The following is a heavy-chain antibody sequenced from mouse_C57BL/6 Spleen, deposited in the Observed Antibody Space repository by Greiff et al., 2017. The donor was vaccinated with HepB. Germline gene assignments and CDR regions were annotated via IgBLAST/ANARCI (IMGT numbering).Heavy chain of an antibody. Sequence: DVKLVESGEGLVKPGGSLKLSCAASGFTFSSYAMSWVRQTPEKRLEWVAYISSGGDYIYYADTVKGRFTISRDNARNTLYLQMSSLKSEDTAMYYCTRSSYYGSSYDYYAMDYWGQGTSVTVSS. V-gene: IGHV5-9-1*02. CDR2: ISSGGDYI. CDR3: TRSSYYGSSYDYYAMDY. J-gene: IGHJ4*01. CDR1: GFTFSSYA. D-gene: IGHD1-1*01.